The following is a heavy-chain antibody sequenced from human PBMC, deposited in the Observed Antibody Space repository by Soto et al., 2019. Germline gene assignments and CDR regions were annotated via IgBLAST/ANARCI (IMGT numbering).Heavy chain of an antibody. CDR2: IYYSGST. CDR1: GGSISSYY. V-gene: IGHV4-59*01. Sequence: QVQLQESGPGLVKPSETLSLTCTVSGGSISSYYWSWIRQPPGKGLEWIGYIYYSGSTNYNPSLKSRVTISVDTSKNQFSLKLSSVTAADTAVYYCARARIVGATTWWAQQYYFDYWGQGTLVTVSS. D-gene: IGHD1-26*01. J-gene: IGHJ4*02. CDR3: ARARIVGATTWWAQQYYFDY.